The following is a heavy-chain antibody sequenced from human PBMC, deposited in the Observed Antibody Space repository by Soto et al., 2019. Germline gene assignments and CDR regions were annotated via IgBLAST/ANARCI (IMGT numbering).Heavy chain of an antibody. D-gene: IGHD1-26*01. CDR1: GLSFSSHA. V-gene: IGHV3-23*03. CDR2: INSDGSDT. CDR3: ASVVGSTALVGIDS. Sequence: GGSLRLSCEASGLSFSSHAVTWVRQAPGKGLDWVSGINSDGSDTYYSDSVRGRYTISRDNSKNTLYLQMNSLTAEDTAVYFCASVVGSTALVGIDSWGRGALVTVSS. J-gene: IGHJ4*02.